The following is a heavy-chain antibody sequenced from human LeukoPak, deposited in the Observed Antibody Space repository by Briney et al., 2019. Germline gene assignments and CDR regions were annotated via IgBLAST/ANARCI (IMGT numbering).Heavy chain of an antibody. Sequence: SETLSLTCSVSGGSISTYYWSWIRQSAGKGLEWIGRIYKSGSSNYNPSLKSRVSMSVDSSKNHFSLKLSSVTAADTAVYYCAGVLTGGYSYGYFDYWGQGTLVTVSS. CDR3: AGVLTGGYSYGYFDY. V-gene: IGHV4-4*07. J-gene: IGHJ4*02. D-gene: IGHD5-18*01. CDR1: GGSISTYY. CDR2: IYKSGSS.